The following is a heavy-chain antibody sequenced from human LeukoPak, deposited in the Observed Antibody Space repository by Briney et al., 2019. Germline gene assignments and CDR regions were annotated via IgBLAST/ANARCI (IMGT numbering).Heavy chain of an antibody. Sequence: PSETLSLTCAVSGGSISSGGYSWSWIRQPPGKGLEWIGYIYRNGNTYYSPSLKSRVTISVDRSKNQLSLKLSSVTAADTAMYYCASGGYSYGFDYWGQGTLVTVSS. CDR1: GGSISSGGYS. CDR3: ASGGYSYGFDY. CDR2: IYRNGNT. J-gene: IGHJ4*02. V-gene: IGHV4-30-2*01. D-gene: IGHD5-18*01.